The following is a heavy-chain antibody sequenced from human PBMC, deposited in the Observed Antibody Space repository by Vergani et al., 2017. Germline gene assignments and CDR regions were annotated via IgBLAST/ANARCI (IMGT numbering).Heavy chain of an antibody. CDR3: AKAKPRNSGYDYLYYYHAMDV. J-gene: IGHJ6*02. V-gene: IGHV3-23*01. D-gene: IGHD5-12*01. CDR1: GFTFNHYA. CDR2: ISGSGGST. Sequence: EVQLLESGGDLVQPGGSLRLSCAASGFTFNHYAMNWVRQAPGKGLEWVSGISGSGGSTYYAGSVKGRFTISRDSSKNPLYLQRNSLSAGDTAVYYCAKAKPRNSGYDYLYYYHAMDVWGQGTPVTVSS.